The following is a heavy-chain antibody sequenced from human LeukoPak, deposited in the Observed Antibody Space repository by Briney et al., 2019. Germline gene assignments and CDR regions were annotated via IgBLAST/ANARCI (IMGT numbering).Heavy chain of an antibody. CDR2: INHSGST. V-gene: IGHV4-34*01. CDR3: ARDQGSTSDQLGSFGP. J-gene: IGHJ5*02. Sequence: SETLSLTCAVYGGSFSGYYWSWIRQPPGKGLEWIGEINHSGSTNYNPSLKSRVTISVDRSKNQFSLKLSSVTAADTAVYYCARDQGSTSDQLGSFGPWGQGTLVTVSS. CDR1: GGSFSGYY. D-gene: IGHD2-2*01.